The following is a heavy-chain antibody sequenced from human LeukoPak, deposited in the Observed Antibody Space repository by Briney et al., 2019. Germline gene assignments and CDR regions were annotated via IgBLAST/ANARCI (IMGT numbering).Heavy chain of an antibody. V-gene: IGHV3-74*01. D-gene: IGHD4-17*01. CDR1: GFTFTNYW. J-gene: IGHJ4*02. CDR3: ARAGGSTVSHSDY. Sequence: GGSLRLSCAASGFTFTNYWMHWVRQAPGMGLVWVSRLPPDELDIIYADSVKGRFTVSRDNAKNSLYLQMNSLRAEDTAVYYCARAGGSTVSHSDYWGQGTLVTVSS. CDR2: LPPDELDI.